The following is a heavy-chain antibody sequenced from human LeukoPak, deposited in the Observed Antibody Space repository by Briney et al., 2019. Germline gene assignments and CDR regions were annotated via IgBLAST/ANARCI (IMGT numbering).Heavy chain of an antibody. V-gene: IGHV4-34*01. CDR2: IYHSGST. CDR1: GGSFSGYY. J-gene: IGHJ5*02. Sequence: PSETLSLTCAVYGGSFSGYYWSWIRQPPGKGLEWIGEIYHSGSTNYNPSLKSRVTISVDTSKNQFSLKLSSVTAADTAVYYCAREVHYDFWSGYYNWFDPWGQGTLVTVSS. CDR3: AREVHYDFWSGYYNWFDP. D-gene: IGHD3-3*01.